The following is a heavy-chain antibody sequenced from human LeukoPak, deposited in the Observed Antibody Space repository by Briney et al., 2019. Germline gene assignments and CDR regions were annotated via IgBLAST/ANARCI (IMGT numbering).Heavy chain of an antibody. V-gene: IGHV3-11*01. Sequence: GGSLRLSCVASGLTFSDHYMSWIRQAPGKGLEWLSYIDRTGTGFYYTDSVKGRFVISRDNDKSTLFLQMNNLTAKDTAKYYCARGKRGFRNWGQGTLVTVSS. CDR1: GLTFSDHY. D-gene: IGHD5-12*01. CDR3: ARGKRGFRN. J-gene: IGHJ4*02. CDR2: IDRTGTGF.